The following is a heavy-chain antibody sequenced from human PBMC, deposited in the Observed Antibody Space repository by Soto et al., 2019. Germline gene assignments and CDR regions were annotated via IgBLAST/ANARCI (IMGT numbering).Heavy chain of an antibody. CDR1: GGSISHYY. CDR2: IYYSGST. CDR3: ARHGPIAAAGTVFDY. J-gene: IGHJ4*02. Sequence: QVQLQESGPGLVKPSETLSLTCTFSGGSISHYYWRWIRQPPGKGLAWIGYIYYSGSTRYNPSLKSRVTIAFDTSQNQLSLKLRSVTAADTAVYYCARHGPIAAAGTVFDYWGQGTLVTVSS. V-gene: IGHV4-59*08. D-gene: IGHD6-13*01.